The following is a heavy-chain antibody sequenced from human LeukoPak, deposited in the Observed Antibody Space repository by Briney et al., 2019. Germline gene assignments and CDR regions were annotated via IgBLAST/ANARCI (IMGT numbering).Heavy chain of an antibody. CDR3: ARDGYDYGGNTGGLIDY. V-gene: IGHV3-23*01. CDR1: GFTFSNYA. J-gene: IGHJ4*02. Sequence: GVSLRLSCAASGFTFSNYAMSWVRQAPGKGLEWVSDISGGGGSTYYGDSVKGRFTISRDSFKNTLYVQMNSLRAEDTAVYYCARDGYDYGGNTGGLIDYWDQGTLVTVSS. CDR2: ISGGGGST. D-gene: IGHD4-23*01.